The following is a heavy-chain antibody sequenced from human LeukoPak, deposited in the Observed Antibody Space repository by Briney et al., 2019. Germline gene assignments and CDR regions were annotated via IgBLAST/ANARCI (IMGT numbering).Heavy chain of an antibody. CDR3: VKGGRGADCIFDY. D-gene: IGHD2-21*02. J-gene: IGHJ4*02. Sequence: GGSLRLSCEVSGFTFSSYVMSWVRQAPGKGPEWVAYIGGSDGITSYADSVKGRFTISRDNSKNPVYLEMNSLRAEDTAVYYCVKGGRGADCIFDYWGQGTLVTVSS. CDR1: GFTFSSYV. CDR2: IGGSDGIT. V-gene: IGHV3-23*01.